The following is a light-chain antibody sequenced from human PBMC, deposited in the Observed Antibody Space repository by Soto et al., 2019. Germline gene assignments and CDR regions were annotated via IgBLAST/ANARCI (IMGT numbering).Light chain of an antibody. CDR3: QQYNSFSRT. V-gene: IGKV1-5*03. CDR1: QSISSW. CDR2: KAS. J-gene: IGKJ1*01. Sequence: DIQMTQSPSTLSASVGDRVTITCRASQSISSWLAWYQQKPGKAPKLLIYKASSLESGVPSRFSGSGSGTDFTLTISSLQPDDFATYYCQQYNSFSRTFGLGTKVEIK.